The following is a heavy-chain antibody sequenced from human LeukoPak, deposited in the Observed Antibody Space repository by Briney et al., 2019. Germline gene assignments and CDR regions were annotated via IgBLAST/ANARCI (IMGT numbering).Heavy chain of an antibody. CDR1: GFTFSSYA. D-gene: IGHD6-19*01. Sequence: GGSLRLSCAASGFTFSSYAMSWVRQAPGKGLEWVSAISGSGGSTYYADSVKGRFTISRDNSKNTLYLQMNSLRAEDTAVYYCAKQSRSSGWYPVDYWGQGTLVTVSS. CDR3: AKQSRSSGWYPVDY. J-gene: IGHJ4*02. V-gene: IGHV3-23*01. CDR2: ISGSGGST.